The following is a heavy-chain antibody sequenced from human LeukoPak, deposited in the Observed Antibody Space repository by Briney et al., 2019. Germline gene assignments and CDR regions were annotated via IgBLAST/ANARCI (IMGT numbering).Heavy chain of an antibody. J-gene: IGHJ4*02. CDR2: ISNSGST. CDR1: GGSIGGNSY. CDR3: ARGGASSIPLDY. Sequence: SQTLSLTCTVSGGSIGGNSYWSWIRQPPGKGPEWIGHISNSGSTYYSPSLSSRVTISLDTSKNQFSLKLRSVTAADTAVYYCARGGASSIPLDYWGRGTLVTVSS. V-gene: IGHV4-61*01. D-gene: IGHD1-26*01.